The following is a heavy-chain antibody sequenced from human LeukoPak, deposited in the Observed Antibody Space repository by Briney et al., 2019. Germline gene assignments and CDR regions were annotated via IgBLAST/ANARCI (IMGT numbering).Heavy chain of an antibody. CDR1: GFTFSSYE. CDR3: ARAQSEEWELQRGFDY. D-gene: IGHD1-26*01. Sequence: GGSLRLSCAASGFTFSSYEMNWVRQAPGKGLEWVSYISSSGSTIYYADSVKGRFTISRDNAKNSLYLQMNSLRAEDTAVYYCARAQSEEWELQRGFDYWGQGTLVTVSS. J-gene: IGHJ4*02. V-gene: IGHV3-48*03. CDR2: ISSSGSTI.